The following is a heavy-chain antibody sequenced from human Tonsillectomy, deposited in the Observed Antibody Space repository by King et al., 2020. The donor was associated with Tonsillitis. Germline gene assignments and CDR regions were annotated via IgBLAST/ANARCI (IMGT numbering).Heavy chain of an antibody. V-gene: IGHV3-33*05. Sequence: VQLVESGGGVVQPGRSLRLSCAASGFTFSSYGMHWVRQAPGKGLEWVAVISYDGSNKYYADSVKGRFTISRDNSKNTLYLQMNSLRAEDTAVYYCAGDGGRAVAGLNWFDPWGQGTLVTVSS. D-gene: IGHD6-19*01. CDR2: ISYDGSNK. CDR3: AGDGGRAVAGLNWFDP. CDR1: GFTFSSYG. J-gene: IGHJ5*02.